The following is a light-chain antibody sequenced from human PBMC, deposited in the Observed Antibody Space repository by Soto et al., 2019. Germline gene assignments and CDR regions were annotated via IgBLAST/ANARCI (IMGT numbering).Light chain of an antibody. CDR1: QSVSSSY. V-gene: IGKV3-20*01. Sequence: EIVLTQSPGTRSLSPGERATLSCRASQSVSSSYLAWYQQKPGQAPRLLIYGASSRATGIPDRFSGSGSGKDFTLTISILEPEDFAVYYCQQYCSSPPAFTVGPGTKVDIK. J-gene: IGKJ3*01. CDR2: GAS. CDR3: QQYCSSPPAFT.